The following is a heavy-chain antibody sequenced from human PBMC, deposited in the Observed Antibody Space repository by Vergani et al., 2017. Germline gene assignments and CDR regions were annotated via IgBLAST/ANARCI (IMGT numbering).Heavy chain of an antibody. J-gene: IGHJ4*02. V-gene: IGHV4-34*01. Sequence: QVQLQQWGAGLLKPSETLSLTCAVYGGSFSGYYWSWIRQPPGKGLEWIGEINHSGSTNYNPSLKSRVTISVDTAKNQFSLKLSSVTAADTAVYYCARVGVVVWGSYRGVGYFDYWGQGTLVTVSS. D-gene: IGHD3-16*02. CDR3: ARVGVVVWGSYRGVGYFDY. CDR2: INHSGST. CDR1: GGSFSGYY.